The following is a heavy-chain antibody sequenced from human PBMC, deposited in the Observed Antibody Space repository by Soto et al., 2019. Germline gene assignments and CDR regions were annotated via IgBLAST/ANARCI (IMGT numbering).Heavy chain of an antibody. Sequence: GSLRLSCAASGFTFRTYAMDWVRQAPGKGLEWVAVISYDGTNKYYADSVKGRLTISRDNSKNTLSLQMNSLRAEDTAVYYCARGDSNSWSDYWGQGTLVTVSS. D-gene: IGHD6-13*01. CDR2: ISYDGTNK. CDR3: ARGDSNSWSDY. J-gene: IGHJ4*02. CDR1: GFTFRTYA. V-gene: IGHV3-30*01.